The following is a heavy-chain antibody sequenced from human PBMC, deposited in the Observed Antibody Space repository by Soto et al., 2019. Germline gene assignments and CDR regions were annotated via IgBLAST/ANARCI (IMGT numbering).Heavy chain of an antibody. V-gene: IGHV4-39*02. CDR1: CGSIISSSYY. D-gene: IGHD1-26*01. Sequence: PSETLSLTCTFSCGSIISSSYYWGWIRQPPGKGLEWIGSIYYSGSTYYNPSLKSRVTISVDTSKNQFSLKLSSVTAADTAVYYCARDGQREDGMDVWGQGTTVTVSS. CDR2: IYYSGST. CDR3: ARDGQREDGMDV. J-gene: IGHJ6*02.